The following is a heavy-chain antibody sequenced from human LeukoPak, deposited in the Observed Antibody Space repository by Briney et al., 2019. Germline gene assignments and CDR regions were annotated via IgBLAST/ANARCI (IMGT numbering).Heavy chain of an antibody. V-gene: IGHV1-18*01. CDR1: GYTFISYG. J-gene: IGHJ6*02. Sequence: ASVKVSCKASGYTFISYGISWVRQAPGQGLEWMGWISAYNGNTNYAQKLQGRVTMTTDTSTSTAYMELRSLRSDDTAVYYCAILLHRGHYYYYGMDVWGQGTTVTASS. CDR3: AILLHRGHYYYYGMDV. CDR2: ISAYNGNT. D-gene: IGHD2-15*01.